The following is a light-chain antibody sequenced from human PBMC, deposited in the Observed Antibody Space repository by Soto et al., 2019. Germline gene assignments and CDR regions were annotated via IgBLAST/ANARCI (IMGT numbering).Light chain of an antibody. J-gene: IGKJ4*01. V-gene: IGKV3-20*01. CDR3: QQYGSSPVT. Sequence: EIVLTQSPATLSSFPGDRVTLSCRASQYINTRLAWYQHRPGQAPRLVIYGASNRAAGIPDRFSGSGSGTDFTLTVSRLEPEDFAVYYCQQYGSSPVTFGGGTKVDIK. CDR1: QYINTR. CDR2: GAS.